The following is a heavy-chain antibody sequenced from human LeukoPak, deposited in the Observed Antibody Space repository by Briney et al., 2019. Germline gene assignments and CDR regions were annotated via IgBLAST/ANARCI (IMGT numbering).Heavy chain of an antibody. Sequence: PGGTLRLSCSASGFAFSAYWMNWVRQAPGKGPEWVANINLGGSAKSYVDSVKGRCIISRDNAKNSLYLQMYSLRVEDTAVYYCAAWGLHNYWGQGTLVTVSS. CDR3: AAWGLHNY. CDR2: INLGGSAK. CDR1: GFAFSAYW. V-gene: IGHV3-7*01. J-gene: IGHJ4*02. D-gene: IGHD7-27*01.